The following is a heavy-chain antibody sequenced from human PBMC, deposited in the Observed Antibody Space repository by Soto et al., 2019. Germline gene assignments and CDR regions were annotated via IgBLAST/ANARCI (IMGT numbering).Heavy chain of an antibody. CDR2: VSDDGNNK. CDR1: GFTFRNYA. V-gene: IGHV3-30-3*01. D-gene: IGHD6-19*01. J-gene: IGHJ5*02. CDR3: ARGEPVAGTPWFDP. Sequence: HPGWSLRLSCAASGFTFRNYAIQWVRQAPGKGLEWVALVSDDGNNKYYADSVKGRFTISRDNARNTLYLQMNSLRPEDTAVYYYARGEPVAGTPWFDPCGHGTLVTV.